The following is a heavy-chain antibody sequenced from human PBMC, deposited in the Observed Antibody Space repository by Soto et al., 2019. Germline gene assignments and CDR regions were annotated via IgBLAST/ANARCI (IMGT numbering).Heavy chain of an antibody. J-gene: IGHJ6*02. CDR2: IYYSGST. V-gene: IGHV4-30-4*01. Sequence: QVQLQESGPGLVKPSQTLSLTCTVSGGSISSGDYYWSWIRQPPGKGLEWIGYIYYSGSTYYNPSLKSRVTISVDTSKNQFSLELSSVTAADTAVYYCARDCSGGSCYPGSGMDVWGQGTTVTVSS. CDR1: GGSISSGDYY. D-gene: IGHD2-15*01. CDR3: ARDCSGGSCYPGSGMDV.